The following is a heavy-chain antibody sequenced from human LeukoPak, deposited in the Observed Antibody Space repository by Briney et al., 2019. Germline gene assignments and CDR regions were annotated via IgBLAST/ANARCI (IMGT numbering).Heavy chain of an antibody. J-gene: IGHJ6*03. Sequence: VGSLRLSCAASGFTFSSYWMHWVRQAPGKGLVWVSRINSDGSSTNYADSVKGRFTTPRDNATNTMYLQMNSLRGEETTVYSYARVGGYCSSWGRLVGCYYYYYMDVWGKGTTVTVSS. CDR1: GFTFSSYW. CDR3: ARVGGYCSSWGRLVGCYYYYYMDV. V-gene: IGHV3-74*01. D-gene: IGHD6-13*01. CDR2: INSDGSST.